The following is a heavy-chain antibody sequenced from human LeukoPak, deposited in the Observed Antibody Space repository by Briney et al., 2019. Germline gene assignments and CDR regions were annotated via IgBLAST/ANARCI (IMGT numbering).Heavy chain of an antibody. D-gene: IGHD3-10*01. J-gene: IGHJ6*02. CDR3: ARDDYGSGSYYSTGPYYYYGMDV. Sequence: GGSLRLSCAASGFTFSSYGMHWVRQAPGKGLEWVSVIYSGGSTYYADSVKGRFTISRDNSKNTLYLQMNSLRAEDTAVYYCARDDYGSGSYYSTGPYYYYGMDVWGQGTTVTVSS. CDR2: IYSGGST. CDR1: GFTFSSYG. V-gene: IGHV3-66*01.